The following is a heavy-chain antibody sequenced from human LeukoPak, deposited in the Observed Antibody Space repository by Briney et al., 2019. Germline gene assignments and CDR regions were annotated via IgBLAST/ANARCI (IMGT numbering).Heavy chain of an antibody. V-gene: IGHV1-69*05. D-gene: IGHD1-26*01. CDR2: IIPIFGTS. Sequence: SVKVSCKASGGTFSSYAINWVRQAPGQGLEWMGGIIPIFGTSHYAQKFQGRVTITTDESTSTDYMELRSLRYEDTAVYYCARDRSEGGWHDAFDIWGQGTMVTVSS. CDR3: ARDRSEGGWHDAFDI. CDR1: GGTFSSYA. J-gene: IGHJ3*02.